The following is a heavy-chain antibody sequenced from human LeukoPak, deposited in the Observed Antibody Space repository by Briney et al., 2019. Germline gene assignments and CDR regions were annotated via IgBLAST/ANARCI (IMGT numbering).Heavy chain of an antibody. J-gene: IGHJ6*02. D-gene: IGHD3-3*01. CDR2: IYYSGST. V-gene: IGHV4-39*01. CDR1: AGSMSSSSYY. Sequence: SETLSLTCTVSAGSMSSSSYYWGWIRQPPGKGLEWIGTIYYSGSTYYAPSLKSRVTLSIDTSKNEFSLKLRSVTAADTAVYYCARSVWSGYYIYHYGMDVWGQGTTVTVSS. CDR3: ARSVWSGYYIYHYGMDV.